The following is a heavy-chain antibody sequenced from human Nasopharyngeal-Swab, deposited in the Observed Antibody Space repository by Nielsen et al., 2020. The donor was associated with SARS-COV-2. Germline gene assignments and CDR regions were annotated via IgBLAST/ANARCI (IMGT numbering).Heavy chain of an antibody. Sequence: GESLKISCAASGFTFSSYWMSWVRQAPGKGLEWVANIKQDGSEKYYVDSVKGRFTISRDNAKNSLYLQMNSLRAEDTAVYYCARGSCSSTSCYTQYYSDYWGQGTLVTVSS. D-gene: IGHD2-2*02. V-gene: IGHV3-7*01. J-gene: IGHJ4*02. CDR1: GFTFSSYW. CDR3: ARGSCSSTSCYTQYYSDY. CDR2: IKQDGSEK.